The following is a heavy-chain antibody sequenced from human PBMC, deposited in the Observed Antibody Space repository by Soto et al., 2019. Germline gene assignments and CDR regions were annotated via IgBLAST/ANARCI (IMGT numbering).Heavy chain of an antibody. CDR1: GYTFTSYG. J-gene: IGHJ5*02. V-gene: IGHV1-18*01. Sequence: QVQLVQSGAEVKKPGASVKVSCKPSGYTFTSYGISWVRQAPGQGLEWMGWISSYNGNTNYPQKFQGRATMTTDTSTSTAYMELRSLGSDDTAVYYCARSWNYALGFDPWGQGTLVTVSS. D-gene: IGHD1-7*01. CDR2: ISSYNGNT. CDR3: ARSWNYALGFDP.